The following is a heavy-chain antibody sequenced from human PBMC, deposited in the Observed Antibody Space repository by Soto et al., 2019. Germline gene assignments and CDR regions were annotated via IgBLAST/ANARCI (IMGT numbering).Heavy chain of an antibody. CDR3: ARGSGSFFPFFDS. V-gene: IGHV1-3*01. J-gene: IGHJ4*02. CDR2: IIGGSGNT. Sequence: GASVKVSCKASGDTFGSNAMHWVRQAAGQRLEWMGWIIGGSGNTKYSRNFQGRVTITWDTSASTVYMELTSLRSDDTAVYFCARGSGSFFPFFDSWGQGTLVTVS. D-gene: IGHD1-26*01. CDR1: GDTFGSNA.